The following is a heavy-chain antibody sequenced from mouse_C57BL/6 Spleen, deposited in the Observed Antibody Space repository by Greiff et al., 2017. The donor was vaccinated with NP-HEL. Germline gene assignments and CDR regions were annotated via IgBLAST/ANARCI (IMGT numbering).Heavy chain of an antibody. V-gene: IGHV1-80*01. Sequence: VKLVESGAELVKPGASVKISCKASGYAFSSYWMNWVKQRPGKGLEWIGQIYPGDGDTNYNGKFKGKATLTADKSSSTAYMQLSSLTSEDSAVYFCARRGIYYGSSYAMDYWGQGTSVTVSS. CDR1: GYAFSSYW. CDR3: ARRGIYYGSSYAMDY. J-gene: IGHJ4*01. D-gene: IGHD1-1*01. CDR2: IYPGDGDT.